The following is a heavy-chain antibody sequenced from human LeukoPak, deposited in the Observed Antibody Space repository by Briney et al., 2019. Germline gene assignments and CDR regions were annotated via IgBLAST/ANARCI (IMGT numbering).Heavy chain of an antibody. Sequence: TGGSLRLSCAASGFTFSSYAMSGVRQAPGKGLEWVSAISGSGGSTYYADSVKGRFTISRDNSKNTLYLQMNSLRAEDTAVYYCANRRDGYNSAFDIWGQGTMVTVSS. V-gene: IGHV3-23*01. CDR1: GFTFSSYA. J-gene: IGHJ3*02. CDR3: ANRRDGYNSAFDI. CDR2: ISGSGGST. D-gene: IGHD5-12*01.